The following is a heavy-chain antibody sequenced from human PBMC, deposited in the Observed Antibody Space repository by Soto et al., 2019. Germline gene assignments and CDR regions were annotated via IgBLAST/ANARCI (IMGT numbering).Heavy chain of an antibody. J-gene: IGHJ4*02. D-gene: IGHD6-13*01. CDR1: GYTFTSYD. CDR3: ARALRYSSSWPDY. CDR2: MNPNSGNT. V-gene: IGHV1-8*01. Sequence: ASVKVSCKXSGYTFTSYDINWVRQATGQGLEWMGWMNPNSGNTGYAQKFQGRVTMTRNTSISTAYMELSSLRSEDTAVYYCARALRYSSSWPDYWGQGTLVTVSS.